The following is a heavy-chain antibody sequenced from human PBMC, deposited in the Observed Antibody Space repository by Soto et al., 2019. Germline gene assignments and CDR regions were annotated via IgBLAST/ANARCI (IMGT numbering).Heavy chain of an antibody. J-gene: IGHJ6*03. CDR2: ISSSSSYI. CDR1: GFTFSSYS. D-gene: IGHD2-15*01. V-gene: IGHV3-21*01. Sequence: PGGSLRLSCAASGFTFSSYSMNWVRQAPGKGLEWVSSISSSSSYIYYADSVKGRFTISRDNAKNSLYLQMNSLRAEDTAVYYCASLGYCSGGSCSYYYYYYYMDVWGKGTSVTVSS. CDR3: ASLGYCSGGSCSYYYYYYYMDV.